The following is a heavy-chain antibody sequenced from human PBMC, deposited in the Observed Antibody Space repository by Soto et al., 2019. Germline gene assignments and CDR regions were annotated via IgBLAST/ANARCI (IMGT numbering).Heavy chain of an antibody. D-gene: IGHD2-2*01. CDR1: GGSVSSGDYY. V-gene: IGHV4-61*08. CDR2: IYYSGST. J-gene: IGHJ6*02. CDR3: ARDNRYCSSTRCHPYGMDV. Sequence: SETLSLTCTVSGGSVSSGDYYWSWIRQPPGKGLEWIGYIYYSGSTNYNPSLKSRVTISVDTSKNQFSLKLSSVTAADTAVYYCARDNRYCSSTRCHPYGMDVWGQGTTVTVSS.